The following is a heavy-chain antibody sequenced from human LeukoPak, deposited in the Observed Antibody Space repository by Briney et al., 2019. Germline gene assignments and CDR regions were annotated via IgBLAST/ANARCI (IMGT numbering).Heavy chain of an antibody. Sequence: GGSLRLSCAASGFTISSDSMHWIRQAPGKGLEYVSAIGYGGDTYYANSVKGRFTISRDISKNTLYLQMGSLRPEDMAVYYCATVGGSGSFDSWGQGTLVSVSS. D-gene: IGHD6-19*01. V-gene: IGHV3-64*01. CDR3: ATVGGSGSFDS. CDR2: IGYGGDT. J-gene: IGHJ4*02. CDR1: GFTISSDS.